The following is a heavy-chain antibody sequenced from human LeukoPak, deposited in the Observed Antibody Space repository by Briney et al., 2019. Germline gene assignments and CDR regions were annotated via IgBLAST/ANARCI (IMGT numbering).Heavy chain of an antibody. Sequence: SETLSLTCAVYGGSFSGYYWSWIRQPPGKGLEWIGEINHSGSTNYNPSLKSRVTISVDTSKNQFSLKLSSVTAADTAVYYCASRDSSGYYYDYWGQGTLVTVSP. CDR2: INHSGST. CDR1: GGSFSGYY. CDR3: ASRDSSGYYYDY. V-gene: IGHV4-34*01. J-gene: IGHJ4*02. D-gene: IGHD3-22*01.